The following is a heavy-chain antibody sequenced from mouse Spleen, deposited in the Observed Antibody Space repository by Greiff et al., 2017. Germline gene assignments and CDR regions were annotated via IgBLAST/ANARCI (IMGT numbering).Heavy chain of an antibody. CDR3: ASSYYYGSNWFAY. V-gene: IGHV5-17*01. CDR2: ISSGSSTI. D-gene: IGHD1-1*01. CDR1: GFTFSDYG. J-gene: IGHJ3*01. Sequence: EVHLVESGGGLVKPGGSLKLSCAASGFTFSDYGMHWVRQAPEKGLEWVAYISSGSSTIYYADTVKGRFTISRDNAKNTLFLQMTSLRSEDTAMYYCASSYYYGSNWFAYWGQGTLVTVSA.